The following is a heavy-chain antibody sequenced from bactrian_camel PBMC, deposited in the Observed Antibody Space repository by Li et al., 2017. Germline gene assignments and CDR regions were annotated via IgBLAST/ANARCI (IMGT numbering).Heavy chain of an antibody. CDR2: IASDGST. D-gene: IGHD7*01. CDR1: GDTTGTYC. Sequence: QVQLVESGGGSVQAGGSLRLSCAGSGDTTGTYCMAWFRQAPEKEREGVVAIASDGSTQYEDSVKGRFTISQGNDKTMLYLQMDSLKPEDTAMYLCAAREWWNIDYKYWGQGTQVTVS. J-gene: IGHJ4*01. V-gene: IGHV3S55*01. CDR3: AAREWWNIDYKY.